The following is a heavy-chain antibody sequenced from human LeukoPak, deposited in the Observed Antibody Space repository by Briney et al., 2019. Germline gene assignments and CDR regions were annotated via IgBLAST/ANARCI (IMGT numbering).Heavy chain of an antibody. V-gene: IGHV4-30-4*08. J-gene: IGHJ4*02. D-gene: IGHD3-9*01. CDR1: GGSISSGDYY. CDR3: ARVGSDDILTGIDY. Sequence: SETLSLTCTVSGGSISSGDYYRSWIRQPPGKGLEWIGYIYYSGSTYYNPSLKSRVTISVDTSKNQFSLKLSSVTAADTAVYHCARVGSDDILTGIDYWGQGTLVTVSS. CDR2: IYYSGST.